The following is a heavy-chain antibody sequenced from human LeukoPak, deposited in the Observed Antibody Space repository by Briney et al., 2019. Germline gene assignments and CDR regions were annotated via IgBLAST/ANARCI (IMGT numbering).Heavy chain of an antibody. D-gene: IGHD3-10*01. CDR2: INPSGGST. CDR3: ASPIIAKDDAFDI. V-gene: IGHV1-46*01. Sequence: ASVKVSCKASGYTFTSYYMHWVRQAPGQGLEWMGIINPSGGSTSYAQKFQGKVTMTRDTSTSTVYMELSSLRSEDTAVYYCASPIIAKDDAFDIWGQGTMVTVSS. J-gene: IGHJ3*02. CDR1: GYTFTSYY.